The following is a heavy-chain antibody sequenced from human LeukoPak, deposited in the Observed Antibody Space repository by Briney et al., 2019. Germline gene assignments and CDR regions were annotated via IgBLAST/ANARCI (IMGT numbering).Heavy chain of an antibody. CDR2: IYSGGTT. D-gene: IGHD6-13*01. CDR1: GFNLGSNY. V-gene: IGHV3-66*01. Sequence: GGSLRLSCAISGFNLGSNYLSWVRQAPGKGLEWVSVIYSGGTTDYADSVKGRFTISRGTSKNTVSLQMNNLRAEDTAVYYCARDSASTWFFDYWGQGTLVTVSS. CDR3: ARDSASTWFFDY. J-gene: IGHJ4*02.